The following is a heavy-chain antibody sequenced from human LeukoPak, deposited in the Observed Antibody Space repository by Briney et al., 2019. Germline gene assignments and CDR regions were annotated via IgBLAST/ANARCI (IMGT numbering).Heavy chain of an antibody. V-gene: IGHV3-30-3*01. D-gene: IGHD5-24*01. J-gene: IGHJ4*02. CDR1: GFTFSSYA. CDR2: ISYDGSNK. Sequence: GRSLRLSCAASGFTFSSYAMHWVRQAPGKGLEWVAVISYDGSNKYYADSVKGRFTISRDNSKNTLYLQMNSLRAEDTAVYYCARGEMATVPSFGYWGQGTLVTVSS. CDR3: ARGEMATVPSFGY.